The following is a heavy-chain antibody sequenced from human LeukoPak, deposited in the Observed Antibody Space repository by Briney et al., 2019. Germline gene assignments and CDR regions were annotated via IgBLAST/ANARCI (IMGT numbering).Heavy chain of an antibody. V-gene: IGHV4-34*01. J-gene: IGHJ5*02. CDR1: GGSFSGYY. Sequence: NPSETLPLTCAVYGGSFSGYYWSWIRQPPGKGLEWIGEINHSGSTNYNPSLKSRVTISVDTSKNQFSLNLTSVTAADTAVYYCASRAKVVVSGNWFDPWGQGTLVTVSS. CDR2: INHSGST. CDR3: ASRAKVVVSGNWFDP. D-gene: IGHD2-2*01.